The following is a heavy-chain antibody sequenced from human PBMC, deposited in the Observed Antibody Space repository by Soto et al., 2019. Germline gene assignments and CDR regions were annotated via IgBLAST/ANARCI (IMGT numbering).Heavy chain of an antibody. CDR2: ISGSGGST. J-gene: IGHJ4*02. Sequence: GGSLRLSCAASGFTFSSYAMSWVRQAPGKGLEWVSAISGSGGSTYYADSVKGRFTISRDNSKNTLYLQMNSLRAEDTAVYYCAKMEDYYDSSGYFYYFDYWGQGTLVTVSS. CDR3: AKMEDYYDSSGYFYYFDY. V-gene: IGHV3-23*01. D-gene: IGHD3-22*01. CDR1: GFTFSSYA.